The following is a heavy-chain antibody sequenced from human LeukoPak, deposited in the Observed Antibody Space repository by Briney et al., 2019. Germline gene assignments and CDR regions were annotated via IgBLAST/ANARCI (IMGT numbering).Heavy chain of an antibody. CDR3: ARQSDPYYHYGLDF. Sequence: SETLSLTCALSGGSIKNYYWSWIRQPLGKGLEWIGYVYYTGTTSYTPSLKSRVTISVETSKNQFSLTLNSVTAADTAVYHCARQSDPYYHYGLDFWGQGTTVIVSS. CDR2: VYYTGTT. CDR1: GGSIKNYY. V-gene: IGHV4-59*01. J-gene: IGHJ6*02.